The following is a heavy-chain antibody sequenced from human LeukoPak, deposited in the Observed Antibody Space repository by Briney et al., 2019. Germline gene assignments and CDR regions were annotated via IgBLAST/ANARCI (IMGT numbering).Heavy chain of an antibody. CDR1: GFTFSSHA. J-gene: IGHJ4*02. Sequence: GGSLRLSCVVSGFTFSSHAMSWVRQAPGKGLEWVSVIYSGGTTYYADSVRDRFTISRDISKNTLYLQINSLRAEDTAVYYCATMGSTGWSFDYWGQGSLVTVSS. V-gene: IGHV3-53*01. D-gene: IGHD6-19*01. CDR2: IYSGGTT. CDR3: ATMGSTGWSFDY.